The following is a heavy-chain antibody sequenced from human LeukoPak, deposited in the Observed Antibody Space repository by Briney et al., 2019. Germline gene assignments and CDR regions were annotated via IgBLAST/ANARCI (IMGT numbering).Heavy chain of an antibody. CDR3: ASGYSSSWYGRWFDP. Sequence: GGSLRLSCAASGFTFSSYWMHWVRQAPGKGLVWVSRINSDGSSTSYADSVKGRFTISRDNAKNTLYLQMNSLRAEDTAVYYCASGYSSSWYGRWFDPWGQGTLVTVSS. V-gene: IGHV3-74*01. J-gene: IGHJ5*02. CDR1: GFTFSSYW. CDR2: INSDGSST. D-gene: IGHD6-13*01.